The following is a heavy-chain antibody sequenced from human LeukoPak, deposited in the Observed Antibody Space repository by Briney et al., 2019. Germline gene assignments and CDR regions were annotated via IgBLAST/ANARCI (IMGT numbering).Heavy chain of an antibody. Sequence: GGSLRLSCAASGFTFSSYNMYWVRQAPGQGLEWVSSLSGGSDHIYYADPVKGRFTISRDNAKNSLYLQMNSLRAEDTAVYYCARIGSGWYRDYWGQGTLVTVSS. V-gene: IGHV3-21*01. J-gene: IGHJ4*02. D-gene: IGHD6-19*01. CDR1: GFTFSSYN. CDR3: ARIGSGWYRDY. CDR2: LSGGSDHI.